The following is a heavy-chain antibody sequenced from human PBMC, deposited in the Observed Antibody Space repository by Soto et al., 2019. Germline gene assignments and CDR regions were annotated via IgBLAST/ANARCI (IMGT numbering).Heavy chain of an antibody. Sequence: QVQLVQSGAEVKKPGSSVKVSCKASGGTFSSYAISWVRQAPGQGLEWMGETIPIFGTANYAQKFQGRVTITADESTTTSDMERSSVRSEDTAVYYCARDRGPSSGYYPYWFDPWGQGTLVTVSS. CDR3: ARDRGPSSGYYPYWFDP. J-gene: IGHJ5*02. CDR1: GGTFSSYA. V-gene: IGHV1-69*12. D-gene: IGHD3-22*01. CDR2: TIPIFGTA.